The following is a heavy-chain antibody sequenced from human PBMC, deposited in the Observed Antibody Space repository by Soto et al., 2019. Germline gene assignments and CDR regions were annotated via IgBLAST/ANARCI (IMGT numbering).Heavy chain of an antibody. Sequence: SETLSLTCAVSGDSITSIYYWAWIRQPPGRGLEWIASIHHSVTTYYNPSLKSRVTISVDTSKNKFSMNLRSVTAADSAVYYCARTDNVGDHPHWGQGNTVTVSS. CDR3: ARTDNVGDHPH. CDR1: GDSITSIYY. D-gene: IGHD3-10*02. V-gene: IGHV4-38-2*01. CDR2: IHHSVTT. J-gene: IGHJ4*02.